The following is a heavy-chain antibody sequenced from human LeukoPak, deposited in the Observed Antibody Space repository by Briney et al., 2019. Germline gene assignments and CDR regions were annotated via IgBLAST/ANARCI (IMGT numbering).Heavy chain of an antibody. V-gene: IGHV4-59*01. CDR1: GGSISSYY. CDR2: IYYSGST. D-gene: IGHD3-10*01. J-gene: IGHJ4*02. CDR3: ARVFAGDYSGFAFDY. Sequence: SETLSLTCTVSGGSISSYYWSWIRQPPGKGLEWIGNIYYSGSTNYNPSLKSRVTISVDTSKNQYSLKLSSVTAADTAVYYCARVFAGDYSGFAFDYWGQGTLVTVSS.